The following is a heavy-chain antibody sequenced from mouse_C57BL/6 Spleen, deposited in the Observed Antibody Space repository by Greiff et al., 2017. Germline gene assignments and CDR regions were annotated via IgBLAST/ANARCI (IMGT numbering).Heavy chain of an antibody. CDR3: ARAFSSYEAMAY. CDR1: GFTFSDHG. Sequence: EVTSVESGGCSVKPGGSLKHSCAASGFTFSDHGMHWVRQAPEKGLEWVAYISSGSSTIYYADTVKGRFTISRDNANNTLFLQMTSLRSEDTAMYYCARAFSSYEAMAYWGQGTLVTVSA. J-gene: IGHJ3*01. CDR2: ISSGSSTI. V-gene: IGHV5-17*01. D-gene: IGHD1-1*01.